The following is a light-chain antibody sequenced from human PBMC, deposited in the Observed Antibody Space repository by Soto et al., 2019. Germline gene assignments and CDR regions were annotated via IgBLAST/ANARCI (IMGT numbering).Light chain of an antibody. CDR1: SSDVGGYNY. CDR2: DVS. J-gene: IGLJ2*01. CDR3: SSYTSSCTLEV. V-gene: IGLV2-14*01. Sequence: QSVLTQPASVSGSPGQSITISCTGTSSDVGGYNYVSWYQQHPGKAPKLMIYDVSNRPSGVSNRFSGSKSGNTASLTISGLQAEDEADYYCSSYTSSCTLEVFGGGTKLTVL.